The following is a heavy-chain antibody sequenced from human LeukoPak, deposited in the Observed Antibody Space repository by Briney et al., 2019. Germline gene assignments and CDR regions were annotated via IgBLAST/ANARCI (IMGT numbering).Heavy chain of an antibody. CDR1: GFTFDEYT. CDR2: VSWDGGKT. J-gene: IGHJ6*02. CDR3: ARDIYDYVWGGYRYPYYYYGMDV. D-gene: IGHD3-16*02. Sequence: GGSLRLSCAASGFTFDEYTMHWVRQAPGKGLEWVSLVSWDGGKTYYADSVKGRFTISRDNAKNSLYLQMNSLRAEDTAVYYCARDIYDYVWGGYRYPYYYYGMDVWGQGTTVTVSS. V-gene: IGHV3-43*01.